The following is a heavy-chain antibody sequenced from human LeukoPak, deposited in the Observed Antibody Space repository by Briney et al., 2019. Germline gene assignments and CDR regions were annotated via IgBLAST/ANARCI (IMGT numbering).Heavy chain of an antibody. D-gene: IGHD3-10*02. V-gene: IGHV7-4-1*02. CDR3: ARSAYGMFAGLGTYFDY. CDR2: INTNTGNP. J-gene: IGHJ4*02. Sequence: ASVKVSCKASGYTFTSYAMNWVQQAPGQGLEWMAWINTNTGNPTYAQGFTGRFVFSLDTSVSTAYLQISSLKAEDTAVYYCARSAYGMFAGLGTYFDYWGQGTLVTVSS. CDR1: GYTFTSYA.